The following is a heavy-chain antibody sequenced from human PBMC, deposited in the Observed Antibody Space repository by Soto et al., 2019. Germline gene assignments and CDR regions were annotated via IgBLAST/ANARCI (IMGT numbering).Heavy chain of an antibody. Sequence: QVQLVQSGAEVKKPGSSVKVSCKASGGTFSSYTISWVRQAPGQGLEWMGRIIPILGIANYAQKIQGRVTINADKSTSTAYMELSTLRSEDTAAYYCATGPDTSGWVVNWFDPWGQGTLVIVSS. V-gene: IGHV1-69*02. CDR1: GGTFSSYT. CDR3: ATGPDTSGWVVNWFDP. D-gene: IGHD6-19*01. CDR2: IIPILGIA. J-gene: IGHJ5*02.